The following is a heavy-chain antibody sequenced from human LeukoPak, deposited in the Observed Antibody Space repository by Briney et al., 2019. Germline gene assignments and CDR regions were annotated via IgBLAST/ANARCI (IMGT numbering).Heavy chain of an antibody. CDR3: ARDGGPIVVVPAAESYYFDY. D-gene: IGHD2-2*01. Sequence: GGSLRLSCAASGFTFSRCAVRWVRQAPGKGLEWVAVISYDGRNKYYADSVKGRFTISRDNSKNTLYLQMNSLRAEDTAVYYCARDGGPIVVVPAAESYYFDYWGQGTLVTVSS. CDR2: ISYDGRNK. V-gene: IGHV3-30*04. J-gene: IGHJ4*02. CDR1: GFTFSRCA.